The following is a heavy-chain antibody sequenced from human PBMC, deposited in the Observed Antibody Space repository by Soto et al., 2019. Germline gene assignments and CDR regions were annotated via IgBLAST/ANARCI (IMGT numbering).Heavy chain of an antibody. V-gene: IGHV2-26*01. Sequence: SGPTLVNPTETLTLTCTVSGFSLSNARMGVSWIRQPPGKALEWLAHIFSNDEKSYSTSLKSRLTISKDTSKSQVVLTMTNMDPVDTSTYFCARIPSWYSSSWYNWFDPWGQGTLVTVSS. CDR1: GFSLSNARMG. J-gene: IGHJ5*02. CDR2: IFSNDEK. CDR3: ARIPSWYSSSWYNWFDP. D-gene: IGHD6-13*01.